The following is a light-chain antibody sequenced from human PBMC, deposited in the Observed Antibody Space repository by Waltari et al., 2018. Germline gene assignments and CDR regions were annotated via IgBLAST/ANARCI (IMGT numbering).Light chain of an antibody. V-gene: IGLV2-14*03. J-gene: IGLJ2*01. CDR1: SSDVGGYDY. CDR2: DVS. Sequence: QSALTQPASVSGSPGQSISISCTGTSSDVGGYDYVSWYQQYPVKAPTLLIFDVSHRPPGVSDRFSGSKSGNTESLTISGLQAEDGAYYYCSSYSTRSTLVVFGGGAKVTVL. CDR3: SSYSTRSTLVV.